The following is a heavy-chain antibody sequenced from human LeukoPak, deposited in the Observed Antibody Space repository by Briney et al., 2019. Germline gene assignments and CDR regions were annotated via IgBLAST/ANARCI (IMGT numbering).Heavy chain of an antibody. CDR3: GTGGRYFDWFRFGY. CDR1: GFTFSDYY. D-gene: IGHD3-9*01. V-gene: IGHV3-11*01. Sequence: GGSLRLSCAASGFTFSDYYMSWIRQAPGKGLEWVSYISSSGSTIYYADSVKGRFTISRDNAKNSPYLQMNSLRAEDTAVYYCGTGGRYFDWFRFGYWGQGTLVTVSS. J-gene: IGHJ4*02. CDR2: ISSSGSTI.